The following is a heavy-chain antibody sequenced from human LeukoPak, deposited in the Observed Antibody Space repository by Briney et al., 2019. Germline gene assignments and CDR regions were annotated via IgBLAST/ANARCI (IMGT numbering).Heavy chain of an antibody. CDR2: IKQDGSEK. V-gene: IGHV3-7*01. CDR3: ARLYCTNGVCYKGRGFDY. D-gene: IGHD2-8*01. Sequence: AGGSLRLSCAASGFTFSSYWMSWVRQAPGKGLEWVANIKQDGSEKYYVDSVKGRFTISRDNAKNSLYLQMNSLRAEDTAVYYCARLYCTNGVCYKGRGFDYWGQGTLVTVSS. J-gene: IGHJ4*02. CDR1: GFTFSSYW.